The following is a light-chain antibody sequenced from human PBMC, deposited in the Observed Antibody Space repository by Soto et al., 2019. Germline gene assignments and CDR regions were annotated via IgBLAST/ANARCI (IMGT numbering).Light chain of an antibody. CDR3: QQRSNRIT. CDR1: QSVAGS. Sequence: EFVLTQSPATLSLSPGERAILSCRASQSVAGSLAWYQQKPGQAPRLLIYDISTRAAAIPARFIGSGSGTDFTLTVSSLEPEDFALYYCQQRSNRITFGQGTRLEIK. CDR2: DIS. J-gene: IGKJ5*01. V-gene: IGKV3-11*01.